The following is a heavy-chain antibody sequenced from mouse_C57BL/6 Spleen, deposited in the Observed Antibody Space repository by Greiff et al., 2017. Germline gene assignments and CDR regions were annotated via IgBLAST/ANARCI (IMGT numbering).Heavy chain of an antibody. V-gene: IGHV7-3*01. CDR2: IRNKANGYTT. Sequence: EVKLVESGGGLVQPGGSLSLSCAASGFTFTDYYMSWVRQPPGKALEWLGFIRNKANGYTTEYSASVKGRFTISRDNSQSILYLQMDALRAEDSATYYCARSDYGYAMDDWGQGTSVTVSS. CDR3: ARSDYGYAMDD. D-gene: IGHD2-4*01. CDR1: GFTFTDYY. J-gene: IGHJ4*01.